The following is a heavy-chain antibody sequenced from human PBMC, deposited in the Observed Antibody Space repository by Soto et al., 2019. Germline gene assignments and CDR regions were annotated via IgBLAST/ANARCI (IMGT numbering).Heavy chain of an antibody. V-gene: IGHV3-33*01. Sequence: GGSLRLSCAASGFTFSSYGMHWVRQAPGKGLEWVAVIWYDGSNKYYADSVKGRFTISRDNSKNTLDLQMNSLRAEDTAMYYCARDMYSSDYFVKWFEPWGQGTLVTVSS. D-gene: IGHD6-19*01. CDR1: GFTFSSYG. CDR2: IWYDGSNK. CDR3: ARDMYSSDYFVKWFEP. J-gene: IGHJ5*02.